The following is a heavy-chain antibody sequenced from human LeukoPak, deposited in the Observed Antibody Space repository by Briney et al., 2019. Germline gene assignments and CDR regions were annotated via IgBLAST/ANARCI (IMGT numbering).Heavy chain of an antibody. CDR1: GGSISNYY. CDR3: ARVSIGGGGDY. D-gene: IGHD6-6*01. CDR2: IYSSGST. V-gene: IGHV4-4*07. J-gene: IGHJ4*02. Sequence: SETLSLTCTVSGGSISNYYWSWIRQPAGKGLEWIGRIYSSGSTDYNPSLKSRLTMSIDTSKNQFSLKLSSVTAADTAVYYCARVSIGGGGDYWGQGTLVTVSS.